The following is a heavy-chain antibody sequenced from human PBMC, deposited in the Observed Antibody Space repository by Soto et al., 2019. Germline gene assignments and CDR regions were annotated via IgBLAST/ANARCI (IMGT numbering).Heavy chain of an antibody. J-gene: IGHJ6*02. D-gene: IGHD5-18*01. CDR1: GYTFTSYG. V-gene: IGHV1-18*04. CDR3: ARVGYSYSDYYYGMDV. CDR2: ISAYNGNT. Sequence: ASVKVSCKASGYTFTSYGISWVRQAPGQGLEWMGWISAYNGNTNYAQKLQGRVTMTTDTSTSTACMELRSLRSDGTAVYYCARVGYSYSDYYYGMDVWGQGTTVTVSS.